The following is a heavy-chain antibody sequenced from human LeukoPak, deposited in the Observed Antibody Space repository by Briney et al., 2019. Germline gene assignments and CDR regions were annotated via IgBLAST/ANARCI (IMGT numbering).Heavy chain of an antibody. V-gene: IGHV3-23*01. CDR3: AKDTTYYYDSSGYNKLDYFDY. CDR1: GFTFSSYA. CDR2: ISGSGGST. D-gene: IGHD3-22*01. Sequence: GGSLRLSCAASGFTFSSYAMSWVRQAPGKGLEWVSAISGSGGSTYYADSVKGRFIISRDNSKNTLYLQMNSLRAEDTAVYYCAKDTTYYYDSSGYNKLDYFDYWGQGTLVTVSS. J-gene: IGHJ4*02.